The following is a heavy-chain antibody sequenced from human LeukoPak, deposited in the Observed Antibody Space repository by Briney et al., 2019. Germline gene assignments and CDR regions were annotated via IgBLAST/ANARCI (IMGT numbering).Heavy chain of an antibody. J-gene: IGHJ4*02. CDR1: GLTFSSYE. CDR3: AREDSITGTYFDY. V-gene: IGHV3-48*03. D-gene: IGHD1-7*01. CDR2: NSSSGSTI. Sequence: PGGPLILSCGASGLTFSSYEMNWLRQAPGKGREGVSYNSSSGSTIYYADSVNGRFTISRDNAKNSLYLQMNSLRAEDTAVYYCAREDSITGTYFDYWGQGTLVTVSS.